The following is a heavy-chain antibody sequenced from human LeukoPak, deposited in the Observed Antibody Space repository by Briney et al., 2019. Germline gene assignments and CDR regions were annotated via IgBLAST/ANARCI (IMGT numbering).Heavy chain of an antibody. CDR3: ARGSDRSYGSGSYYNVRVNGDY. J-gene: IGHJ4*02. CDR1: GGSFSGYY. CDR2: INHSGST. D-gene: IGHD3-10*01. V-gene: IGHV4-34*01. Sequence: SETLSLTCAVYGGSFSGYYWSWIRQPPGKGLEWFGEINHSGSTNYNPSLKSRVTISVDTSKNQFSLKLSSVTAADTAVYYCARGSDRSYGSGSYYNVRVNGDYWGQGTLVTVSS.